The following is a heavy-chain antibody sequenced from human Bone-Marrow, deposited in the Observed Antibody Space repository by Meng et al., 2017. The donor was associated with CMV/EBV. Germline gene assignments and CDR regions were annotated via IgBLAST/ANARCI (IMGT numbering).Heavy chain of an antibody. CDR2: ISSSSSYI. CDR1: GFTFSSYS. Sequence: GVLKISCAASGFTFSSYSMNWVRQAPGKGLEWVSSISSSSSYIYYADSVKGRFTISRDNAKNSLYLQMNSLRAEDTAVYYCARGHYGGAYYFDYWGQGTLVTVSS. J-gene: IGHJ4*02. V-gene: IGHV3-21*01. D-gene: IGHD4-23*01. CDR3: ARGHYGGAYYFDY.